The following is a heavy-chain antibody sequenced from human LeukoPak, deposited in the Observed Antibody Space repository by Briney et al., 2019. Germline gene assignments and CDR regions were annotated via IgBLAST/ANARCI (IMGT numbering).Heavy chain of an antibody. CDR3: ARANSYDSSGHYYEFGY. Sequence: SETLSLTCAVSGDSISTSNSYWGWIRQPPGTGLEWIGSIYYSGSTYYNPSLKSRVTISVDTSKNQFSLKLTSVTAADTAVYYCARANSYDSSGHYYEFGYWGQGALVTVSS. D-gene: IGHD3-22*01. CDR2: IYYSGST. J-gene: IGHJ4*02. CDR1: GDSISTSNSY. V-gene: IGHV4-39*07.